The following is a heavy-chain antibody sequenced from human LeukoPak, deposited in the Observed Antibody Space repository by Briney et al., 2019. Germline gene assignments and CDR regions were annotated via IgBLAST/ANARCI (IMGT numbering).Heavy chain of an antibody. CDR3: ARDSSNLSVREQWLEWGYGVDV. Sequence: SETLSLTCTVSGGSISSYYWSWIRQPAGRGLEWIGRIYTSGSTNYNPSLKSRVTMSVDTSKNQFSLKLSSVTAADTAVYYCARDSSNLSVREQWLEWGYGVDVWGQGTTVTVSS. CDR1: GGSISSYY. CDR2: IYTSGST. D-gene: IGHD6-19*01. V-gene: IGHV4-4*07. J-gene: IGHJ6*02.